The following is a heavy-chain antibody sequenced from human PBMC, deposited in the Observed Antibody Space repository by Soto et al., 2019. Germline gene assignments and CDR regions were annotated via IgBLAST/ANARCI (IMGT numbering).Heavy chain of an antibody. CDR3: ARDYGDYVFGNYYYYYMDV. CDR2: MNPNSGNT. Sequence: ASVKVSCKASGYTFTSYDINWVRQATGQGLEWMGWMNPNSGNTGYARKFQGRVTMTRNTSISTAYMELSSLRSEDTAVYYCARDYGDYVFGNYYYYYMDVWGKGTTVTVSS. D-gene: IGHD4-17*01. CDR1: GYTFTSYD. V-gene: IGHV1-8*01. J-gene: IGHJ6*03.